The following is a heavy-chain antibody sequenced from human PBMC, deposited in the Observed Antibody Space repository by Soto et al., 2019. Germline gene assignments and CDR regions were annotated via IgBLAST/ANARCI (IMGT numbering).Heavy chain of an antibody. J-gene: IGHJ4*02. V-gene: IGHV1-45*02. CDR3: GSGRYDASGYFDY. CDR1: GKTCTDVY. CDR2: ITPINGNT. Sequence: GPYLNGSWKRSGKTCTDVYLECVRQGPGQALEWMGWITPINGNTKYAQKFQHRATFTGDTTLNTAYMELSSPRSDDAAIFYCGSGRYDASGYFDYWGQGTLVTVSS. D-gene: IGHD3-22*01.